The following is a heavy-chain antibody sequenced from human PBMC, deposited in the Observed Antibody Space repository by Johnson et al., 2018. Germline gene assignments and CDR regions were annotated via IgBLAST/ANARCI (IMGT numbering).Heavy chain of an antibody. CDR1: GFTFSSYA. D-gene: IGHD3-9*01. CDR2: ISYDGSNK. CDR3: ARDPYFDTGYYYYYMDV. Sequence: QVQLVQSGGGVVQXGRSLRLXCAASGFTFSSYAMHWVRQAPGKGLEWVAVISYDGSNKYYADSVKGRFTISRDNSKNTLYLQMNSLRAEDTAVYYCARDPYFDTGYYYYYMDVWGKGTTVTVSS. J-gene: IGHJ6*03. V-gene: IGHV3-30-3*01.